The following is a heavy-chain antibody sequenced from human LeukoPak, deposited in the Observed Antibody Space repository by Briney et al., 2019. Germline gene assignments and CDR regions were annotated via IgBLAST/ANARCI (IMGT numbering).Heavy chain of an antibody. CDR2: ISYDGSNK. D-gene: IGHD4-17*01. CDR1: GFTFSSYG. Sequence: PGGSLRLSCAASGFTFSSYGMPWVRQAPGKGLEWVARISYDGSNKFYGDSVKGRFTISRDDSKNTLSLQMNSLRPEDTALYYCAKEQDCGAYVFLDFWGQGTLVTVSS. J-gene: IGHJ4*02. CDR3: AKEQDCGAYVFLDF. V-gene: IGHV3-30*18.